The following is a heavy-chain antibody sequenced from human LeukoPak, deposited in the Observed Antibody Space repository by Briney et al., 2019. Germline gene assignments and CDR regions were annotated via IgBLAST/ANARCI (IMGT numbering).Heavy chain of an antibody. V-gene: IGHV3-23*01. Sequence: GGSLRLSCAASGFTFSNYAMNWVRQAPGKGLEWVSAIGAGGSGTYYADSVKGRFTISRDNSKNTLYLQMDSLRAEDTAVYYCAKGSNYGDLDYWGQGTLVTVSS. D-gene: IGHD4-17*01. CDR2: IGAGGSGT. CDR3: AKGSNYGDLDY. CDR1: GFTFSNYA. J-gene: IGHJ4*02.